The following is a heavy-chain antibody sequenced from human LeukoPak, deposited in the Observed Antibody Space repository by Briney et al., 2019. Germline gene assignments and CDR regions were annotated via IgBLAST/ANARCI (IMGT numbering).Heavy chain of an antibody. CDR1: GGSFSGYN. D-gene: IGHD1-7*01. V-gene: IGHV4-34*01. CDR2: INHSGST. CDR3: ARGRVELRGWFDP. Sequence: PSETLSLTCAVYGGSFSGYNWSWIRQPPGKGLEWIGEINHSGSTNYNPSLKSRVTISVDTSKNQFSLKLSSVTAADTAVYYCARGRVELRGWFDPWGQGTLVTVSS. J-gene: IGHJ5*02.